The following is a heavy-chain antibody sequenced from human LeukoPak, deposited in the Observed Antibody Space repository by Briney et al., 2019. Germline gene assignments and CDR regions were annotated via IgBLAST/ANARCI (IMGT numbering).Heavy chain of an antibody. CDR1: GGSISSSSYY. J-gene: IGHJ4*02. Sequence: SETLSLTCTVSGGSISSSSYYWGWIRQPPGKGLEWIGSIYYSGSTNYNPSLKSRVTISVDTSKNQFSLKLSSVTAADTAVYYCAREGLGYDSSGYYDYWGQGTLVTVSS. V-gene: IGHV4-39*07. CDR3: AREGLGYDSSGYYDY. CDR2: IYYSGST. D-gene: IGHD3-22*01.